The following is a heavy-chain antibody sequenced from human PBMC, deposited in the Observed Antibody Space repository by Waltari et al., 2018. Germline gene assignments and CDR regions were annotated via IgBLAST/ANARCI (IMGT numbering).Heavy chain of an antibody. D-gene: IGHD6-25*01. CDR3: AAEGTSFDY. CDR1: GYTFTSYD. Sequence: QVQLVQSGAEVKKPGASVKVSCKASGYTFTSYDINWVRQATGQGLEWMGWRNRNGGNTGYAQKFQGRVTMNRNTSISTDYMELSSLRSEDTAVYYCAAEGTSFDYWGQGTLVTVSS. V-gene: IGHV1-8*01. CDR2: RNRNGGNT. J-gene: IGHJ4*02.